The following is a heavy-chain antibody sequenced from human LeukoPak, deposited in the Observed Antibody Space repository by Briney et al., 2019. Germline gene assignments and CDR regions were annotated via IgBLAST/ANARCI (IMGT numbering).Heavy chain of an antibody. CDR2: MNPNSGNT. J-gene: IGHJ3*02. CDR3: ASPGEGYAPAFDI. V-gene: IGHV1-8*01. CDR1: GYTFTIYD. Sequence: GASVNVSCKASGYTFTIYDINWVRQATGQGLEWMGWMNPNSGNTGYAQKFQGRVTMTRNTSISTAYMELSSLRSEDTAVYYCASPGEGYAPAFDIWGQGTMVTVSS. D-gene: IGHD3-16*01.